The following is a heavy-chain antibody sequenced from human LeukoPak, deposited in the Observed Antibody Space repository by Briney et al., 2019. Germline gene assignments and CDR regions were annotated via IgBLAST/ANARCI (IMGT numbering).Heavy chain of an antibody. CDR3: ARLVGSSSYYFDL. D-gene: IGHD6-13*01. V-gene: IGHV4-59*01. Sequence: SETLSLTCTVSGGSISSYYWSWIRQPPGKGLEWIGYIYYSGSTNYNPSLKSRVTISVDTSKNQFSLKLSSVTAADTAVYYCARLVGSSSYYFDLWGQGTLVTVSS. J-gene: IGHJ4*02. CDR1: GGSISSYY. CDR2: IYYSGST.